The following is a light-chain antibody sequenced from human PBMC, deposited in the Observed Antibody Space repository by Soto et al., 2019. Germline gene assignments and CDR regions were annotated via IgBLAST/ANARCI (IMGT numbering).Light chain of an antibody. CDR2: EVS. Sequence: QSALTQPVSVSGSPGQSITISCTGTSSDVGGYNYVSWYQHHPGKAPKLMIYEVSNRPSGVSYRFSGSKSGNTASLTISGLQAEDEADYYCSSYTSSSTSVFGTGTKLTVL. J-gene: IGLJ1*01. CDR3: SSYTSSSTSV. V-gene: IGLV2-14*01. CDR1: SSDVGGYNY.